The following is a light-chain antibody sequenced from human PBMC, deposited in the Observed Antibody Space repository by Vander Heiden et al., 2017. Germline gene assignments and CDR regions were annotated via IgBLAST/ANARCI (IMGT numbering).Light chain of an antibody. CDR1: QDISNY. CDR3: QQYDNLSVT. Sequence: DIQMTQSPSSLSASVGDRVTITCQASQDISNYLNWYQQKPEKAPKLLIYDASNLETGVPSRFSGSGSGTDFTFTISSLQPEDIATYYCQQYDNLSVTFGQGTKVEIK. J-gene: IGKJ1*01. V-gene: IGKV1-33*01. CDR2: DAS.